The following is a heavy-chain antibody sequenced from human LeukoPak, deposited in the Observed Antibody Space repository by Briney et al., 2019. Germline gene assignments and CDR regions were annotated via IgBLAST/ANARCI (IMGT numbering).Heavy chain of an antibody. J-gene: IGHJ4*02. CDR1: GFTFSSYS. CDR2: ISSSSSYI. CDR3: ARGTDYFDY. D-gene: IGHD2-2*01. V-gene: IGHV3-21*01. Sequence: GGSLRLSCAASGFTFSSYSMNWVRQAPGKGLEWVSSISSSSSYIYYADSVKGRFTIFRDNAKNTVYLQMDSLRPEDTAVYYCARGTDYFDYWGQGTLVTVSS.